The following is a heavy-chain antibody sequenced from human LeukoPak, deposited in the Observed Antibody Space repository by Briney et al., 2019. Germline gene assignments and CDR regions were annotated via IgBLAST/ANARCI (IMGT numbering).Heavy chain of an antibody. CDR1: GYILTDYY. CDR2: INDNSGGA. J-gene: IGHJ4*02. V-gene: IGHV1-2*02. Sequence: GASVKVSCKASGYILTDYYMHWVRQAPGQGLEWMGWINDNSGGANYAQNFQGRVTMSRDTSISTAYMELSRLRSDDTAVYYCARDRDYLDSSGFFDSWGQGTLLTVSS. D-gene: IGHD3-22*01. CDR3: ARDRDYLDSSGFFDS.